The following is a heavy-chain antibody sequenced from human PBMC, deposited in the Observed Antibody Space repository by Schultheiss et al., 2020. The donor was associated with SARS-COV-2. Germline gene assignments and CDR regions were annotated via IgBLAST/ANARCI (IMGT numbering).Heavy chain of an antibody. CDR1: GFTFSNAW. CDR2: IYYSGST. J-gene: IGHJ5*02. V-gene: IGHV4-4*02. D-gene: IGHD3-10*01. Sequence: GSLRLSCAASGFTFSNAWMNWVRQAPGKGLEWIGSIYYSGSTYYNPSLKSRVTISVDTSKNQFSLKLSSVTAADTAVYYCARGGTMVQGVIKGWFDPWGQGTLVTVSS. CDR3: ARGGTMVQGVIKGWFDP.